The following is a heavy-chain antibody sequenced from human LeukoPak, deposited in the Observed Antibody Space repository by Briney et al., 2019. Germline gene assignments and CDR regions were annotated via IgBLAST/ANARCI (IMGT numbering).Heavy chain of an antibody. CDR1: GFSFTMYG. J-gene: IGHJ4*02. V-gene: IGHV3-30*18. Sequence: PGRSLRLSCAASGFSFTMYGIHWVRQAPGKGLECVAVISTDGNNEYYANSVKGRFTISRDNSKNTVYLQMTSLRTEDTAVYYCAKDQIGWAPGYVSGPLDQWGQGTLVTVSS. CDR3: AKDQIGWAPGYVSGPLDQ. D-gene: IGHD6-19*01. CDR2: ISTDGNNE.